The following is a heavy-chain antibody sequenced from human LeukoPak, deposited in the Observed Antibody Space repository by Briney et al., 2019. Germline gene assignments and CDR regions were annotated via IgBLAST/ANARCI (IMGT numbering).Heavy chain of an antibody. D-gene: IGHD2-15*01. CDR3: TKRGAYGSGRSYFFEF. CDR1: GFTFSSHA. V-gene: IGHV3-23*01. J-gene: IGHJ4*02. CDR2: ISDTGGDT. Sequence: PGGSLRLSCAASGFTFSSHAMSWVRQAPGKGLEGVSSISDTGGDTFYANSVKGRFAISRDNVKNTLYLQMNTLRAEDTAVYYCTKRGAYGSGRSYFFEFWGQGTLVTVSS.